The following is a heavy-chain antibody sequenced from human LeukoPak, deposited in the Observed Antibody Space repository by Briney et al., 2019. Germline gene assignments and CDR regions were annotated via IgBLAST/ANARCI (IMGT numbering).Heavy chain of an antibody. J-gene: IGHJ3*02. D-gene: IGHD3-22*01. CDR2: INPNSGGT. V-gene: IGHV1-2*06. CDR1: GYTFTGYY. CDR3: AREFHPYYYDSSGNAFNI. Sequence: ASVKVSCKASGYTFTGYYMHWVRQAPGQGLEWMGRINPNSGGTNYAQKFQGRVTMTRDTSISTAYMELSRLRSDDTAVYYCAREFHPYYYDSSGNAFNIWGQGTMVTVSS.